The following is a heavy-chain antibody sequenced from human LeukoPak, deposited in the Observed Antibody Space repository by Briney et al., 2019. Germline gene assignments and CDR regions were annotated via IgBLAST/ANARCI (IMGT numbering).Heavy chain of an antibody. V-gene: IGHV4-59*01. D-gene: IGHD2-15*01. CDR2: VYYSGST. CDR3: ARIHRYCSGGACYVLDN. J-gene: IGHJ4*02. Sequence: SETLSLTCVVSGGSLRGYYWGWIRQPPGRGLEWIGYVYYSGSTNYNPSFKSRITISVDTSRNQFSLQLSSVTAADTAVYYCARIHRYCSGGACYVLDNWGQGTLVAVSS. CDR1: GGSLRGYY.